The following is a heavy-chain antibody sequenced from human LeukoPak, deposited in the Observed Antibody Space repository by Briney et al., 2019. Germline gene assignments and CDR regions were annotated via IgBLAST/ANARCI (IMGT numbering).Heavy chain of an antibody. CDR1: GYNFTTYW. Sequence: GESLKISCKGSGYNFTTYWIAWVRQMPGKGLEWMGIIYPGDSDTRYSPSFQGQVTISADKSISTAYLQWSSLKASDTAMYYCVRHFHYFYCYGMDVWGQGTTVTVSS. CDR2: IYPGDSDT. J-gene: IGHJ6*02. V-gene: IGHV5-51*01. CDR3: VRHFHYFYCYGMDV.